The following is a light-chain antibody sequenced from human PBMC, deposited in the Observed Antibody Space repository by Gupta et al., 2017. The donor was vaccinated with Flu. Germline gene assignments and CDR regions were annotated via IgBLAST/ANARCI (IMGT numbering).Light chain of an antibody. J-gene: IGKJ1*01. Sequence: MTQSPSSLSASVGDRVTITCRASQSISSYLNWYQQKPGKAPKLLIYAASSLQSGVPSRFSGSGSGTDFTLTISSLQPEDFATYYCQQIYSTPPVTFGQGTKVEIK. CDR1: QSISSY. CDR2: AAS. V-gene: IGKV1-39*01. CDR3: QQIYSTPPVT.